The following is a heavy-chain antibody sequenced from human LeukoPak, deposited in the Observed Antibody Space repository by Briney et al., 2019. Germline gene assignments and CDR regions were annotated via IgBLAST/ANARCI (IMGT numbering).Heavy chain of an antibody. Sequence: SETLSLTCTVSGYSISSGYYWGWIRQPPGKGLEWIGSIYHSGSTYYNPPLKSRVTISVDTSKNQFSLKLSSVTAADTAVYYCAREYYDFWSGHTPNFDYWGQGTLVTVSS. J-gene: IGHJ4*02. D-gene: IGHD3-3*01. CDR3: AREYYDFWSGHTPNFDY. CDR1: GYSISSGYY. V-gene: IGHV4-38-2*02. CDR2: IYHSGST.